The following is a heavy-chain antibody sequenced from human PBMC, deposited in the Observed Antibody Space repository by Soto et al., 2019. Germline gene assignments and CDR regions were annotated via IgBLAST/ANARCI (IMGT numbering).Heavy chain of an antibody. CDR2: TYYRSKWYN. D-gene: IGHD3-22*01. CDR1: GDSVSSNSSA. CDR3: ARDFYDSSGYYYYYYGMDV. V-gene: IGHV6-1*01. J-gene: IGHJ6*02. Sequence: QTLSLTCAISGDSVSSNSSACNWIRQSPSSGLEWMGRTYYRSKWYNDYAVSVKSRITINPDTSKNQFSLQLNSVTPEDTAVYYCARDFYDSSGYYYYYYGMDVWGQGTTVTVSS.